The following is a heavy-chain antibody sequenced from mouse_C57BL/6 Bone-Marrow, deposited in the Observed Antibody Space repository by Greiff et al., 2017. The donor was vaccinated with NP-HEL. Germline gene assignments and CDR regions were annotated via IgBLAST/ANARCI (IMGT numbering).Heavy chain of an antibody. V-gene: IGHV1-81*01. CDR3: ARSRGKGGFAY. CDR2: IYPRSGNT. J-gene: IGHJ3*01. Sequence: QVQLQQSGAELARPGASVKLSCKASGYTFTSYGISWVKQRTGQGLEWIGEIYPRSGNTYYNEKFKGKATLNADKSSSTAYMELRSLTAEDSAVYVCARSRGKGGFAYWGQGTLVTVSA. D-gene: IGHD1-3*01. CDR1: GYTFTSYG.